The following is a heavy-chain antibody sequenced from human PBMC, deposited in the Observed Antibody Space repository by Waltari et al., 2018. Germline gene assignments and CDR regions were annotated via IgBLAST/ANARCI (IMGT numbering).Heavy chain of an antibody. D-gene: IGHD3-3*01. V-gene: IGHV4-38-2*02. Sequence: QVQLQESGPGLVKPSETLSLTCRVSGYSISRGYYWGWIRQPPGMGLEWIGSIYHSGSTYYNPSLRSRVTISLDTSKNQFSLKLTSVTAADTAVYYCAREGDRAAIFGVVHHMGAWGKGTTVTISS. CDR3: AREGDRAAIFGVVHHMGA. J-gene: IGHJ6*04. CDR2: IYHSGST. CDR1: GYSISRGYY.